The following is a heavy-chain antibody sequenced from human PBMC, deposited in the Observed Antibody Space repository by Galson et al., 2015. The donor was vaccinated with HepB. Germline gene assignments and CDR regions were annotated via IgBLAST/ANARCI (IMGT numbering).Heavy chain of an antibody. CDR2: ISSSSSYI. J-gene: IGHJ4*02. D-gene: IGHD3-10*01. Sequence: SLRLSCAASGFTFSSYSMNWVRQAPGKGLEWVSSISSSSSYIYYADSVKGRFTISRDNAKNSLYLQMNSLRAEDTAAYYCARDVWFGELLTQYYFDYWGQGTLVTVSS. CDR1: GFTFSSYS. CDR3: ARDVWFGELLTQYYFDY. V-gene: IGHV3-21*01.